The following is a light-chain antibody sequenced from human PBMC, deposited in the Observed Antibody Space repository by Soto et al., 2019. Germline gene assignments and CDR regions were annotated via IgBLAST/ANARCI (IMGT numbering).Light chain of an antibody. CDR1: SSDVGGYNY. CDR3: SSYTSSYIYV. J-gene: IGLJ1*01. V-gene: IGLV2-14*01. CDR2: EVS. Sequence: QSVLAQPASVSGSPGQSITISCTGSSSDVGGYNYVSWYQQYPGKALSLMIYEVSNRPSGVSDRFSGSKSGNTASLTISGLQAEDEADYYCSSYTSSYIYVFGTGTKV.